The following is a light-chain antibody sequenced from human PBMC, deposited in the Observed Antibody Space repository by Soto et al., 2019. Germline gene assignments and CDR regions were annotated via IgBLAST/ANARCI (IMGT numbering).Light chain of an antibody. CDR2: SSS. V-gene: IGKV1-6*01. J-gene: IGKJ1*01. CDR1: QHIRND. Sequence: AIRMTQSPSSLSASVGDRVTITCRASQHIRNDLGWYQQKPGRAPKLLIYSSSTLQSGVPSRFNGRGSGTDFTLSISSLQPEDFATYYCLQDYGFPWTFGQGTNVEVK. CDR3: LQDYGFPWT.